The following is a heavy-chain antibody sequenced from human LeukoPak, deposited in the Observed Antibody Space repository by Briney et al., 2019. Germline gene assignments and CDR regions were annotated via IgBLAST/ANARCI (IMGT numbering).Heavy chain of an antibody. Sequence: SETLSLTCIVSGYSITSGYYWGWIRQPPGKGLEWIGSIYHSGDIYYNPSLKSRVTISVDTSKNQFSLKLDSATAADTAVYYCAKGTSSGWYCFDYWGQGTLVTVSS. J-gene: IGHJ4*02. V-gene: IGHV4-38-2*02. D-gene: IGHD6-19*01. CDR3: AKGTSSGWYCFDY. CDR1: GYSITSGYY. CDR2: IYHSGDI.